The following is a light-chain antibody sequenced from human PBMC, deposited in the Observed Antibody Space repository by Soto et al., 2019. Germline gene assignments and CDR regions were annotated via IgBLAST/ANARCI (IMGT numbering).Light chain of an antibody. J-gene: IGKJ5*01. CDR3: QQYSRSPAVT. CDR2: EAS. V-gene: IGKV3D-20*01. CDR1: QSVSSNC. Sequence: DIVLRQSPATLSLSPGETAILSCGASQSVSSNCLAWYQQKPGLAPRLVIYEASRRATGIPDRFSGGGSGTHFTLTISRLEPEDFAVYYCQQYSRSPAVTFGQGTRLDIK.